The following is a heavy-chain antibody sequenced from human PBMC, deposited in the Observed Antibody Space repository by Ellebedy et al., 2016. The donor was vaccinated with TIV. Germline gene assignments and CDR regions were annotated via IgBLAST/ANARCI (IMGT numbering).Heavy chain of an antibody. D-gene: IGHD3-10*01. CDR2: IKEDGSDK. CDR1: GFTFSSHW. J-gene: IGHJ6*02. Sequence: PGGSLRLSCAASGFTFSSHWMSWFRQAPGKGLEWVANIKEDGSDKYYMDSVRGRFTVSRDNAKNSLYLQMNSLRDEDTAVYYCARPTNYFGSGSSPYGVDVWGRGTTVTVSS. CDR3: ARPTNYFGSGSSPYGVDV. V-gene: IGHV3-7*03.